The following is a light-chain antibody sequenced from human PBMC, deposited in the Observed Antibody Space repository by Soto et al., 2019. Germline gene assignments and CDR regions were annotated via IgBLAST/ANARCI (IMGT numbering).Light chain of an antibody. V-gene: IGKV3-20*01. J-gene: IGKJ1*01. CDR3: QQYGSSSWT. Sequence: EIVVELSRGPLSLYPGERATLSCRASQSVSSSYLAWYQQKPGQAPRLLIYGASSRATGIPDRFSGSGSGTDFTLTISRLEPEDFAVYYCQQYGSSSWTFGQGTKVDIK. CDR1: QSVSSSY. CDR2: GAS.